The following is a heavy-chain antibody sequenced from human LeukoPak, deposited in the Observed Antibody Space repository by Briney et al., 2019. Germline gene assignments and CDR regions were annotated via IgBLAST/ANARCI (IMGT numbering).Heavy chain of an antibody. CDR1: GFTFSSNW. CDR3: ASTYRSPSGDY. D-gene: IGHD6-6*01. J-gene: IGHJ4*02. Sequence: GGSLRLSCATSGFTFSSNWMSWVRHVPGRGLDWVANIKPDGSAQYYAASVKGRFTVSRDNAKNSLYLQMNSLRAEDTAVYYCASTYRSPSGDYWGQGTLVTVSS. CDR2: IKPDGSAQ. V-gene: IGHV3-7*03.